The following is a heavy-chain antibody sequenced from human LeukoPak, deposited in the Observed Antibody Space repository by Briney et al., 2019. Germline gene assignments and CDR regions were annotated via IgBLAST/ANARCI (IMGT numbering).Heavy chain of an antibody. J-gene: IGHJ4*02. Sequence: PGGSLRLSCAASGFIFRNYAMSWVRQGPGQGPEWVTAISGNDDSTYYADSVKGRFTISRDNSRNTLYLQMNSLGAEDTAIYYCAKGGSGVPRALASWGQGTLVTVSS. V-gene: IGHV3-23*01. CDR2: ISGNDDST. CDR3: AKGGSGVPRALAS. D-gene: IGHD2-15*01. CDR1: GFIFRNYA.